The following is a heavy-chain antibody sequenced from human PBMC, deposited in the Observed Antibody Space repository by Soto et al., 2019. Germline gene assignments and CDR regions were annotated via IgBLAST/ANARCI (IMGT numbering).Heavy chain of an antibody. D-gene: IGHD1-26*01. CDR1: GGSISSYY. V-gene: IGHV4-59*01. CDR2: IYYSGST. Sequence: SETLSLTCTVSGGSISSYYWSWIRQPPGKGLEWIGYIYYSGSTNYNPSLKSRVTISVDTSKNQFSLKLSSMTAADTAVYYCARGSGRGGYFHYYGMDVWAQGTTVTVSS. J-gene: IGHJ6*02. CDR3: ARGSGRGGYFHYYGMDV.